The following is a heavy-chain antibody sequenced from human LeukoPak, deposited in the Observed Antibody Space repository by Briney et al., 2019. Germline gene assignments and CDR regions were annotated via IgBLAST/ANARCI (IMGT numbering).Heavy chain of an antibody. V-gene: IGHV1-8*01. D-gene: IGHD3-22*01. Sequence: ASVKVSCKASGYTFTSYDINWVRQAPGQGLEWMGWMNPNSGNTGYAQKFKGRVTMTRNTSISTDYMELSSLRSEDTAVYYCARGGHYYDSSGYYPYWGQGTLVTVSS. CDR1: GYTFTSYD. CDR2: MNPNSGNT. J-gene: IGHJ4*02. CDR3: ARGGHYYDSSGYYPY.